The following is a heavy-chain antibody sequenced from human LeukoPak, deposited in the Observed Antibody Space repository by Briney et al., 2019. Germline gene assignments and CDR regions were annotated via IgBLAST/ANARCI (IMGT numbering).Heavy chain of an antibody. V-gene: IGHV1-2*02. CDR2: INANSGGT. J-gene: IGHJ4*02. CDR1: GYTFTGYY. D-gene: IGHD2-21*01. Sequence: GVSVKVSCKASGYTFTGYYMHWVRQAPGQGLEWMGWINANSGGTSYAQKFQGRVIMTRDTSISTAYMELSSLRSDDTAVYYCARVPGTYHYWGQGTLVTVSS. CDR3: ARVPGTYHY.